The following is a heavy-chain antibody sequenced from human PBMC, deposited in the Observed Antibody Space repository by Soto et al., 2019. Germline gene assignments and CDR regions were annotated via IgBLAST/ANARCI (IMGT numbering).Heavy chain of an antibody. V-gene: IGHV1-18*01. Sequence: ASVKVSCKASGYTFTSYGISWVRQAPGQGLEWMGWISAYNGNTNYAQKLQGRVTMTTDTSTSTAYMELRSLRSDDTAVYYCARDRDTAMDFYYYYGMEVWGQGTTVSVSS. J-gene: IGHJ6*02. D-gene: IGHD5-18*01. CDR3: ARDRDTAMDFYYYYGMEV. CDR1: GYTFTSYG. CDR2: ISAYNGNT.